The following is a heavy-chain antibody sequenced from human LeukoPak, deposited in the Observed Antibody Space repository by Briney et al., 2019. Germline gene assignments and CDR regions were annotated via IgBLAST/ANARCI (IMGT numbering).Heavy chain of an antibody. CDR1: GYTFTSYA. Sequence: ASVKVSCKASGYTFTSYAMNWVRQAPGQGLEWMGWINTNTGNPTYAQGFTGRFVFSLDTSVSTAYLQISSLKAEDTAVYYCASLARVGITMVRGAVYYYMDVWGKGTTVTVSS. CDR3: ASLARVGITMVRGAVYYYMDV. D-gene: IGHD3-10*01. CDR2: INTNTGNP. J-gene: IGHJ6*03. V-gene: IGHV7-4-1*02.